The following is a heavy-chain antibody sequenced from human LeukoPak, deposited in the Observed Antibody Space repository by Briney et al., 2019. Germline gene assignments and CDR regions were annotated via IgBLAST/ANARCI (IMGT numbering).Heavy chain of an antibody. V-gene: IGHV4-39*01. J-gene: IGHJ4*02. CDR1: GGSISSSGYY. CDR2: TYYSGST. Sequence: SETLSLTCTVSGGSISSSGYYWGWFRQPPGKGLEWIGSTYYSGSTYYNQPLKSRVTISVDTSKNQFSLKLTSVTAADTAVYYCARQGSAGDYVFFWGQGTLVTVSS. CDR3: ARQGSAGDYVFF. D-gene: IGHD3-16*01.